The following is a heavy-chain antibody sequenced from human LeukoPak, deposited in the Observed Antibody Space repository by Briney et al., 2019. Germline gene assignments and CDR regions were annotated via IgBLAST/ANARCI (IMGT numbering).Heavy chain of an antibody. CDR2: IWFDGSNK. V-gene: IGHV3-33*01. CDR1: GFIFSNDA. J-gene: IGHJ4*02. Sequence: GGSLRLSCAASGFIFSNDAMHWVRQAPGKGLGGVAFIWFDGSNKHYADSVKGRFTISRDNSEDTLYLQMNSLRAEDTAVYYCVRDPSGSGFAFDSWGQGALVTVSS. D-gene: IGHD1-1*01. CDR3: VRDPSGSGFAFDS.